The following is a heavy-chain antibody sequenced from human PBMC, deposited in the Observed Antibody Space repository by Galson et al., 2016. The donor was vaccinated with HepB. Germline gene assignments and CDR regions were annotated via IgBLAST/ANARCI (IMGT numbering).Heavy chain of an antibody. CDR3: ARGPDYGAALDY. D-gene: IGHD4-17*01. CDR2: IWLDGINK. V-gene: IGHV3-33*01. J-gene: IGHJ4*02. Sequence: SLRLSCAASGFTFSSYGMHWVRQAPGKGLEWVALIWLDGINKRHADSLKGRFTISRDNSKSTLYLQMNNLRVEDTAVYYCARGPDYGAALDYWGQGTLVTVSS. CDR1: GFTFSSYG.